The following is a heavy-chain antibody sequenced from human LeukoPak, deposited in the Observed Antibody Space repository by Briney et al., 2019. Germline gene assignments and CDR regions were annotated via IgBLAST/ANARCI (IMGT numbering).Heavy chain of an antibody. D-gene: IGHD6-19*01. V-gene: IGHV1-18*01. CDR1: GYSFSSSG. Sequence: GASVKVSCKASGYSFSSSGINWVRQAPGHALEWMGWISASNGNTDYAQNFQGRVTMTTDTSTSTAYMELKSPRSDDTAVYYCAREGRLAPWLVPGGWFDPWGQGTLVTVSS. CDR3: AREGRLAPWLVPGGWFDP. J-gene: IGHJ5*02. CDR2: ISASNGNT.